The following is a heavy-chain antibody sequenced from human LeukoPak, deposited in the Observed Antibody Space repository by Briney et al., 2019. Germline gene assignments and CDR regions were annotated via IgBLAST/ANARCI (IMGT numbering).Heavy chain of an antibody. Sequence: GGSLRLSCAASGFTFSGSAMHWVRQASGKGLEWVGRIRSKANSYATAYAASVKGRFTISRDDSKNTAYLQMNSLKTEDTAVYYCTRLGYCSGSSCYGRVFDYWGQGTLVTVSS. V-gene: IGHV3-73*01. D-gene: IGHD2-15*01. CDR3: TRLGYCSGSSCYGRVFDY. CDR2: IRSKANSYAT. CDR1: GFTFSGSA. J-gene: IGHJ4*02.